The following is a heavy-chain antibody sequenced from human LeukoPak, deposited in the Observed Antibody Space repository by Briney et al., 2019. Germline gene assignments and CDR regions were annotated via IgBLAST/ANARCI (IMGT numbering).Heavy chain of an antibody. CDR2: TLHSGSP. J-gene: IGHJ6*02. V-gene: IGHV4-30-2*06. CDR3: VRARGSYNAGHMDV. CDR1: GAAISSGAFS. D-gene: IGHD5-24*01. Sequence: SETLSLTCTVSGAAISSGAFSWNWVRQLPGKGLEWIGYTLHSGSPEYNPSLKSRVTILADRSKNQFSLRLTSVTAADTATYYCVRARGSYNAGHMDVWGQGATVTVSS.